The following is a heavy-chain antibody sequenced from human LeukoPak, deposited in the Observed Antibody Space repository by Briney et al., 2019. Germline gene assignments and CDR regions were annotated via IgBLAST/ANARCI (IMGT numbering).Heavy chain of an antibody. V-gene: IGHV4-59*12. CDR2: IYYSGST. Sequence: SETLSLTCTVSSGSISNYYWSWIRQPPGKGLGWIGYIYYSGSTNYNPSLRSRVTISVDTSKNQLSLKLNSVTAADTAVYYCARDRLSDSSGYYDYWGQGTLVTVSS. J-gene: IGHJ4*02. CDR1: SGSISNYY. D-gene: IGHD3-22*01. CDR3: ARDRLSDSSGYYDY.